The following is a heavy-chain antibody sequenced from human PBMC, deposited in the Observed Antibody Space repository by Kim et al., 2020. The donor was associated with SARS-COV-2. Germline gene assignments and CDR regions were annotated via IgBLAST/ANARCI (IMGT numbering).Heavy chain of an antibody. CDR1: GFTFDDYT. J-gene: IGHJ4*02. CDR2: ISWDGGST. V-gene: IGHV3-43*01. D-gene: IGHD3-9*01. CDR3: VKGVYYDILTGYPSFDY. Sequence: GGSLRLSCAASGFTFDDYTMHWVRQAPGKGLEWVSLISWDGGSTYYADSVKGRFTISRDNSKNSLYLQMNSLRTGDTALYYCVKGVYYDILTGYPSFDYWGQGSVVSVSA.